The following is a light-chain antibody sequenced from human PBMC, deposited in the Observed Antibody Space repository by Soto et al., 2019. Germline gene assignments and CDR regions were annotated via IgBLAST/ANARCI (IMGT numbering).Light chain of an antibody. CDR1: QGISNF. V-gene: IGKV1-27*01. CDR3: QKYNSAPWT. J-gene: IGKJ1*01. CDR2: AAS. Sequence: DIQMTQSPSSQSASVGDRVTITCRASQGISNFLAWHQQKPGKVPKLLIYAASTLQSGVPSRFSGSGSGTDFTLTITSLQPEDVATYYCQKYNSAPWTFGQGTKVEIK.